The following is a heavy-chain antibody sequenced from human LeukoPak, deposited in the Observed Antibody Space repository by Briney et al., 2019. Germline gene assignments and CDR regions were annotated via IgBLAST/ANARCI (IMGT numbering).Heavy chain of an antibody. V-gene: IGHV4-61*02. D-gene: IGHD6-13*01. CDR3: AREPYSSSWYEDAFDI. CDR1: GGSISSGSYY. Sequence: SKTLSLTCTVSGGSISSGSYYWSWIRQPAGKGLEWIGRIYTSGSTNYNPSLKSRVTISVDTPKNQFSLKLSSVTAADTAVYYCAREPYSSSWYEDAFDIWGQGTMVTVSS. J-gene: IGHJ3*02. CDR2: IYTSGST.